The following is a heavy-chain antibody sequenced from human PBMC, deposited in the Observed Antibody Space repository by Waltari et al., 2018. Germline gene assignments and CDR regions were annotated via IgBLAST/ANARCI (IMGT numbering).Heavy chain of an antibody. CDR1: GYTFTGYY. CDR3: ARDAQVMGYFDL. J-gene: IGHJ2*01. Sequence: QVQLVQSGAEVKKPGASVKVSCKASGYTFTGYYMHWVRQAPGQGLEWMGRINPNTGGTNYAQKVQDRVTMTRDTSISTAYMELSRLRSDDTAVYYCARDAQVMGYFDLWGRGTLVTVSS. V-gene: IGHV1-2*06. D-gene: IGHD2-21*01. CDR2: INPNTGGT.